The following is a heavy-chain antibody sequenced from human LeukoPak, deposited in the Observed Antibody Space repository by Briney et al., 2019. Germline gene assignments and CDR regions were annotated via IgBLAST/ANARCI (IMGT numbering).Heavy chain of an antibody. CDR2: INHSGST. CDR1: GGSFSGYY. CDR3: ASEYRGYEI. J-gene: IGHJ4*02. D-gene: IGHD5-12*01. Sequence: SETLSLTCAVYGGSFSGYYWIWIRQPPGKGLEWIGEINHSGSTNYNPSPKSRVTISVDTSKNQFSLKLSSVTAADTAVYYCASEYRGYEIWGQGTLVTVSS. V-gene: IGHV4-34*01.